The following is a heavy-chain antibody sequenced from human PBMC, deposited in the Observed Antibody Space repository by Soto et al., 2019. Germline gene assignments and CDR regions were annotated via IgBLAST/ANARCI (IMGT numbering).Heavy chain of an antibody. CDR1: GYTFAGYY. D-gene: IGHD2-2*02. CDR2: INPNSGGT. CDR3: AREGYCSSTSCYIDNY. J-gene: IGHJ4*02. Sequence: GASVKVSCKASGYTFAGYYMHWVRQAPGQGLEWVGWINPNSGGTNYAQKFQGRVTMTRDTSISTAYMELSRLRSDDTAVYYCAREGYCSSTSCYIDNYWGQGTLVTVSS. V-gene: IGHV1-2*02.